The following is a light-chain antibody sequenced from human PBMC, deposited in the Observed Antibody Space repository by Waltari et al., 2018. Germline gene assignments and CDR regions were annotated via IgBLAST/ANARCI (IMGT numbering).Light chain of an antibody. J-gene: IGKJ2*01. CDR3: QHYNNWPPYT. CDR2: DAS. V-gene: IGKV3-15*01. Sequence: EIVLTQSPATLSVSPGEGATLSCRASQSVSSNLAWYQQKPGQAPRLLIYDASTRATGIPARFSGSGSGTEFTLTISRLQSEDFAVYYCQHYNNWPPYTFGQGSKLDIK. CDR1: QSVSSN.